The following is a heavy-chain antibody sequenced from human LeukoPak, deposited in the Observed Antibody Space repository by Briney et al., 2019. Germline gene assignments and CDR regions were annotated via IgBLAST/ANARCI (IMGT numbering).Heavy chain of an antibody. CDR2: IYYSGST. CDR3: ARFVTMIVGPLWYFDL. V-gene: IGHV4-59*01. CDR1: GGSISSYY. D-gene: IGHD3-22*01. Sequence: PSETLSLTCTVSGGSISSYYWSWIRQPPGKGLEWIGYIYYSGSTNYNPSLKSRVTISVDTSKNQFSLKLSSVTAADTAVYYCARFVTMIVGPLWYFDLWGRGTLVTVSS. J-gene: IGHJ2*01.